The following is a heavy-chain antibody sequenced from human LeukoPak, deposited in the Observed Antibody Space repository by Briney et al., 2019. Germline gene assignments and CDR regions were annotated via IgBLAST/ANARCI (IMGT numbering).Heavy chain of an antibody. CDR3: ARTYNKYYFAY. CDR2: IYYSGST. J-gene: IGHJ4*02. V-gene: IGHV4-31*03. Sequence: SQTLSLTCTVSGGSISSGGYYWSWIRQHPGKGLEWIGYIYYSGSTYYNPSLKSRVTISVDTSKNQFSLKLRSVTAAVTDVYYCARTYNKYYFAYWGQGTLVTVSS. D-gene: IGHD1-1*01. CDR1: GGSISSGGYY.